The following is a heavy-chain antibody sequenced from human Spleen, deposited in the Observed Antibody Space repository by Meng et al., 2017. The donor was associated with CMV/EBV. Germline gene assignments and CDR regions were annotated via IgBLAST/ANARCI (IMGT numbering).Heavy chain of an antibody. CDR3: AKSYFNWYFDV. V-gene: IGHV3-21*01. Sequence: GESLKISCAASGFTFSSYSMNWVRQAPGKGLEWVSSISSSSSYIYYADSVKGRFTISRDSAKNSLFLQMNNVRAEDTAVYYFAKSYFNWYFDVWAVAPWSPSPQ. D-gene: IGHD3-9*01. J-gene: IGHJ2*01. CDR1: GFTFSSYS. CDR2: ISSSSSYI.